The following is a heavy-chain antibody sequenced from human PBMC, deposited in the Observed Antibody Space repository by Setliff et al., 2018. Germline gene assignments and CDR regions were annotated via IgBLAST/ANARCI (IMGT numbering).Heavy chain of an antibody. CDR1: SGSISSSRYY. CDR2: IYYSGST. J-gene: IGHJ6*02. V-gene: IGHV4-39*07. Sequence: SETLSLTCTVSSGSISSSRYYWGWIRQPPGKGLEWIGSIYYSGSTYYSPSLKSRVTISVDTSKNQFSLKLSSVTAADTAVYYCARVSGMGSPPYYYYYYGMDVWGQGTTVTVSS. CDR3: ARVSGMGSPPYYYYYYGMDV. D-gene: IGHD6-25*01.